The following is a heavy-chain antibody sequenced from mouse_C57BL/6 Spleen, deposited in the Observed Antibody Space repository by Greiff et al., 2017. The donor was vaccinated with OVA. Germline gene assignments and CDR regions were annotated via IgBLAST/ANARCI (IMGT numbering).Heavy chain of an antibody. D-gene: IGHD6-2*01. V-gene: IGHV5-6*01. CDR2: ISSGGSYT. Sequence: EVQRVESGGDLVKPGGSLKLSCAASGFTFSSYGMSWVRQTPDKRLEWVATISSGGSYTNYPDSVKGRFTISRDNSKNTLYLQMSSLKSEDTAMYYCARQISLGASYYFDGWGKGVTVTVSS. J-gene: IGHJ2*01. CDR1: GFTFSSYG. CDR3: ARQISLGASYYFDG.